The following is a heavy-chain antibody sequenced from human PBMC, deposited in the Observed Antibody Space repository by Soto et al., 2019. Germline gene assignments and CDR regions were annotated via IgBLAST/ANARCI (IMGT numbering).Heavy chain of an antibody. J-gene: IGHJ5*02. CDR2: INQSGST. CDR1: GGSFSGYY. CDR3: ARAVVVVPAAPQYNWFDP. Sequence: PSETVSLTCAVYGGSFSGYYWSWIRQPPGKGLEWIGEINQSGSTNYNPSVKSRVTISVDTSKNQFSLKLSSVTAADTAVYYCARAVVVVPAAPQYNWFDPGAREPWSPSP. V-gene: IGHV4-34*01. D-gene: IGHD2-2*01.